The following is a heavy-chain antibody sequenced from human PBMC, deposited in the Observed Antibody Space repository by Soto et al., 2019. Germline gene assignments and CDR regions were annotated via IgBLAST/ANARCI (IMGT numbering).Heavy chain of an antibody. CDR1: GFTFTGPA. V-gene: IGHV3-73*01. J-gene: IGHJ6*02. D-gene: IGHD5-12*01. Sequence: GGSLRLSCAVSGFTFTGPAMHWVRQVSGKGLEWVGCTTSKANSYATAYAASVKGRLTISRDDSKNTAYLQMNSLKTEDTAVYYCASTRLPPYSGYTSYYYYGMDVWGQGTTVTVSS. CDR3: ASTRLPPYSGYTSYYYYGMDV. CDR2: TTSKANSYAT.